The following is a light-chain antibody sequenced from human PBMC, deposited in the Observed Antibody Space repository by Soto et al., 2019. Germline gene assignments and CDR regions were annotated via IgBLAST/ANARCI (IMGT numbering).Light chain of an antibody. Sequence: QSVMTQPPSVSAAPGQKVTISCSGSSSNIGGNSVSWYQQLPGTAPKLLIYDDNKRPSGIPDRFSGSKSGTSATLGITGVQTWDEADYYCGSWDSSLRAYVFGTGTKLTVL. CDR3: GSWDSSLRAYV. J-gene: IGLJ1*01. CDR1: SSNIGGNS. CDR2: DDN. V-gene: IGLV1-51*01.